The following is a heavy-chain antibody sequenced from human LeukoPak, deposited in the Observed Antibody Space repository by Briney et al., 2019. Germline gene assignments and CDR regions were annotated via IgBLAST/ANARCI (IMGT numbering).Heavy chain of an antibody. D-gene: IGHD3-9*01. J-gene: IGHJ4*02. CDR1: GGSISSGSYY. V-gene: IGHV4-61*02. Sequence: SQTLSLTCTVSGGSISSGSYYWSWIRQPAGKGLEWIVRIYTSGSTNYNPSLKSRVTISVDTSKNQFSLKLSSVTAADTAVYYCARGLIGDILTGPIDYWGQGTLVTVSS. CDR2: IYTSGST. CDR3: ARGLIGDILTGPIDY.